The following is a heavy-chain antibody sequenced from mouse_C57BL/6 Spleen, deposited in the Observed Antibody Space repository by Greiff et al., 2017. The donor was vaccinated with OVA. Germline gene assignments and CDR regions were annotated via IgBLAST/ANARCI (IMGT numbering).Heavy chain of an antibody. CDR3: ARDAHYYGSSYRFAY. CDR1: GYTFTSYW. Sequence: QVQLKQPGAELVMPGASVKLSCKASGYTFTSYWMHWVKQRPGQGLEWIGEIDPSDSYTNYNQKFKGKSTLTVDKSSSTAYMQLSSLTSEDSAVYYCARDAHYYGSSYRFAYWGQGTLVTVSA. D-gene: IGHD1-1*01. V-gene: IGHV1-69*01. CDR2: IDPSDSYT. J-gene: IGHJ3*01.